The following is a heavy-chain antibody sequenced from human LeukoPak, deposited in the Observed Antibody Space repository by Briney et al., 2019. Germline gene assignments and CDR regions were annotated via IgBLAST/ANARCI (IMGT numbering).Heavy chain of an antibody. CDR2: ISYDGSNK. Sequence: GGSLRLSCAASGFTFSSYAMHWVRQAPGKGLEWVAVISYDGSNKYYADSVKGRFTISRDNSKNTLYLQMNSLRAEDTAVYYCARDFWDIVVVPAATQIDYWGRGTLVTVSS. J-gene: IGHJ4*02. CDR3: ARDFWDIVVVPAATQIDY. D-gene: IGHD2-2*01. V-gene: IGHV3-30-3*01. CDR1: GFTFSSYA.